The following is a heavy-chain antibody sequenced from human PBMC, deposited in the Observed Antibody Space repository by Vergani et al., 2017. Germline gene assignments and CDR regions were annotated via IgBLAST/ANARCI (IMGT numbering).Heavy chain of an antibody. Sequence: QVQLQESGPGLVKPSGTLSLTCAVSGGSISSSNWWSWVRQPPGKGLGWIGEIYHSGSTNYNPSLKSRGTISVDKSKNQFSLKLSSVTAADTAVYYCARSSWKRFFDYWGQGTLVTVSS. J-gene: IGHJ4*02. CDR2: IYHSGST. CDR3: ARSSWKRFFDY. CDR1: GGSISSSNW. D-gene: IGHD6-13*01. V-gene: IGHV4-4*02.